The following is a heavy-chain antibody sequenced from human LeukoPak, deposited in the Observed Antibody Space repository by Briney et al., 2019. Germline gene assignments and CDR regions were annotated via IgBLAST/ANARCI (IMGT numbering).Heavy chain of an antibody. CDR3: ARASGRYSDAFDI. Sequence: ASVKLSCKASGYTVTGYYMHWVRQALGQGLEWMGWINPRRGGTKYAQNLLGRVTLTRDTSIRTAYRVRSRLRSDDTALYYCARASGRYSDAFDIWGQGTMVTVSS. V-gene: IGHV1-2*02. D-gene: IGHD1-26*01. J-gene: IGHJ3*02. CDR1: GYTVTGYY. CDR2: INPRRGGT.